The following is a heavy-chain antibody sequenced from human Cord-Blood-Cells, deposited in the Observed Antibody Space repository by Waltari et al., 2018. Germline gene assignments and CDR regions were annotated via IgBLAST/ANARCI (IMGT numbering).Heavy chain of an antibody. CDR3: ARGPYDIWTGYYDY. V-gene: IGHV3-53*01. CDR1: GFPFRRTY. Sequence: EVQLVESGGGLIQPGGSLRLSCAASGFPFRRTYMNWVRQAPGKGLGWVSIIYCGGSRKYADSVSGRFTTSRDNSKNTLYLQMNSLRAEDTAVYYCARGPYDIWTGYYDYWGQGTLVTVSS. D-gene: IGHD3-9*01. J-gene: IGHJ4*02. CDR2: IYCGGSR.